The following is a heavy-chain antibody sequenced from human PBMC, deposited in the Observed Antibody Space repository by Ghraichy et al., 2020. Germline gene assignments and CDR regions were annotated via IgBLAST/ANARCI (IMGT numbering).Heavy chain of an antibody. CDR3: ARAVGGYNLDR. Sequence: GESLNISCAASGFTFISYWMDWVRQAPGKGLMWVSRINSDGTTTRYADSVKGRFTISRDNAKNTLYLQMNSLRAEDTAVYYCARAVGGYNLDRWGQGTLVTVSS. D-gene: IGHD5-24*01. CDR2: INSDGTTT. V-gene: IGHV3-74*01. CDR1: GFTFISYW. J-gene: IGHJ5*02.